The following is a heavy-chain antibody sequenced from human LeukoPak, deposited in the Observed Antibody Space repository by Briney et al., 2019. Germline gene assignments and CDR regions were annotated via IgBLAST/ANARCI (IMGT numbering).Heavy chain of an antibody. CDR3: AKDGERGSYSYFDC. D-gene: IGHD1-26*01. Sequence: AGGSLSLSCVTSGFTFTKYAVSWVRQAPGKGLEWVSAVGGGGAATYYADSVQGRFTISRDNSKNTLYLQMNSLRAEDTAVYYCAKDGERGSYSYFDCLGQGTLVTVSS. J-gene: IGHJ4*02. CDR2: VGGGGAAT. CDR1: GFTFTKYA. V-gene: IGHV3-23*01.